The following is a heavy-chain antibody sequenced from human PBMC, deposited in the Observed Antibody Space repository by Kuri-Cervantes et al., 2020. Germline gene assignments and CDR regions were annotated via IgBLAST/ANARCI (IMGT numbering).Heavy chain of an antibody. CDR1: GGSITNFY. J-gene: IGHJ4*02. Sequence: SETLSLTCTVSGGSITNFYWSWIRQPPGRGLEWIGYIYYSGSTNYNPSLKSRVTISVDTSKNQFSLKLSSVTAADTAVYYCARDRSGVDYWGQGTLVTVSS. V-gene: IGHV4-59*12. D-gene: IGHD6-19*01. CDR3: ARDRSGVDY. CDR2: IYYSGST.